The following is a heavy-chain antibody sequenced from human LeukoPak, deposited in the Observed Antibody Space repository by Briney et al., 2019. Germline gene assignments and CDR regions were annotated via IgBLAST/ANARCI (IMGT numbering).Heavy chain of an antibody. CDR1: GFTFSAHY. J-gene: IGHJ4*02. Sequence: PRGSLRLSCAASGFTFSAHYMDWVRQAPGKGLEWVGRIREKVNSYTTVYAASVKGRFTISRDDSTNSVFLQMNSLKTEDTAVYYCAKAFCSEKQCSLDSWGQGTLVSVSS. CDR3: AKAFCSEKQCSLDS. V-gene: IGHV3-72*01. D-gene: IGHD3-3*01. CDR2: IREKVNSYTT.